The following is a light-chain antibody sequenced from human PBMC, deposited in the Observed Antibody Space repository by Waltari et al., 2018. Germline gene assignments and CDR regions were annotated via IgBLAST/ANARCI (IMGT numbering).Light chain of an antibody. V-gene: IGKV3-20*01. CDR1: QSVSSSY. J-gene: IGKJ2*01. CDR2: GAS. CDR3: QQYGSPPQYT. Sequence: EIVLTQSPGPLSLSPGERATLSCRASQSVSSSYLAWYQQKPGQAPRLLIYGASTRATGLPDRFSGSGSGTDFTLTISRLEPEDFAVYYCQQYGSPPQYTFGQGTKLEI.